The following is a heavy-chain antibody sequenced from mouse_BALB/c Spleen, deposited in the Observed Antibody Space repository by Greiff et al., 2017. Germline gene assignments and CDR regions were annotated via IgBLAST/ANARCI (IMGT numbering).Heavy chain of an antibody. CDR3: ARRWVPRAMDY. Sequence: EVQLVESGGDLVKPGGSLKLSCAASGFTFSSYGMSWVRQTPDKRLEWVATISSGGSYTYYPDSVKGRFTISRDNAKNTLYLQMSSLKSEDTAMYYCARRWVPRAMDYWGQGTSVTVSS. V-gene: IGHV5-6*01. CDR2: ISSGGSYT. CDR1: GFTFSSYG. J-gene: IGHJ4*01. D-gene: IGHD2-3*01.